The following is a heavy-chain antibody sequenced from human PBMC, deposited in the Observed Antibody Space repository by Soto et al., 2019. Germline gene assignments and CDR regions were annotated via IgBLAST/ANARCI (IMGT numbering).Heavy chain of an antibody. CDR1: GFTFSSYA. J-gene: IGHJ4*02. CDR2: ISGSGGST. CDR3: AKGPGDRISPHPTGY. Sequence: GGSLRLSCAASGFTFSSYAMSWVRQAPGKGLEWVSAISGSGGSTYYADSVKGRFTISRDNSKNTLYLQMNSLRAEDTAVYYCAKGPGDRISPHPTGYWGQGTLVTVSS. V-gene: IGHV3-23*01. D-gene: IGHD7-27*01.